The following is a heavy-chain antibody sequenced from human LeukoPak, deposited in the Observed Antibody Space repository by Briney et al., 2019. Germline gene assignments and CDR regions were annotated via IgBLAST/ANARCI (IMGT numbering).Heavy chain of an antibody. J-gene: IGHJ4*02. CDR1: GYTFTDYL. V-gene: IGHV1-2*02. D-gene: IGHD1-26*01. CDR3: VTNDVGLHTGLGY. CDR2: IDTKSGAT. Sequence: ASVKVSCKASGYTFTDYLLHWVRQAPGQGLEWMGWIDTKSGATKFAQKFQARVTMTSDTSITTAYMDISSLTSDDTAVYYCVTNDVGLHTGLGYWGQGTLVTVSS.